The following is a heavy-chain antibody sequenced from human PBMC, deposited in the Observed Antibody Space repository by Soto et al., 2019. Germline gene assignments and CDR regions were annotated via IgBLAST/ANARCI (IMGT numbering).Heavy chain of an antibody. J-gene: IGHJ4*02. D-gene: IGHD1-26*01. CDR3: ARDSSVIVGRLTG. CDR1: GGTFSSYA. CDR2: ILPIFGTA. V-gene: IGHV1-69*01. Sequence: QLQLVQSGAEVKKPGSSVKVSCKASGGTFSSYAISWVRPSPGQGLEWMGGILPIFGTANYAQKFQGRVTITADESTRKAYMELSSLRSEDTAVYYCARDSSVIVGRLTGWGQGTLVTVSS.